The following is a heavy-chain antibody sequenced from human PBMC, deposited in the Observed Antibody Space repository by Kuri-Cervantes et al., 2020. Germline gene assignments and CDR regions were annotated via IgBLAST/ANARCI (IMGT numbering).Heavy chain of an antibody. CDR1: GGSISSSSYY. J-gene: IGHJ4*02. Sequence: LRLSCTVSGGSISSSSYYWGWIRQPPGKGLEWIGYTYYSGSTNYNPSLKSRVTISVDTSKNKFSLKVSSVTAADTAVYYCARGPMITFGGVIANWGQGTLVTVSS. CDR2: TYYSGST. D-gene: IGHD3-16*02. CDR3: ARGPMITFGGVIAN. V-gene: IGHV4-61*05.